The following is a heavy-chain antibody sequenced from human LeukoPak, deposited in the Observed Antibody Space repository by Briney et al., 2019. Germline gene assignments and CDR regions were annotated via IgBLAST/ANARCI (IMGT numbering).Heavy chain of an antibody. CDR1: GFTFSDYY. CDR2: ISNRGDTV. D-gene: IGHD2-8*01. CDR3: ALGTINKDYYFGMDV. V-gene: IGHV3-11*01. Sequence: GGSLRLSCAASGFTFSDYYMTWLRQAPGKGLEWLSYISNRGDTVFYADSVKGRFTVSRDNVKRSLYLQIESLRDDDTAVYHCALGTINKDYYFGMDVWGQGTTVTVSS. J-gene: IGHJ6*02.